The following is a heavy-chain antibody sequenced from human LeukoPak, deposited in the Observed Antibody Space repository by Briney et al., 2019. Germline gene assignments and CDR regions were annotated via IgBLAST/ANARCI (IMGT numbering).Heavy chain of an antibody. J-gene: IGHJ5*02. CDR3: AKAVPYCSGGSCYH. Sequence: PGGTLRLSCAASGFTFSSYGMSWVRQAPGKGLEWVSAISGSGGSTYYADSVKGRFTISRDNSKNTLYLQMNSLRAEDTAVYYCAKAVPYCSGGSCYHWGQGTLVTVSS. CDR2: ISGSGGST. D-gene: IGHD2-15*01. CDR1: GFTFSSYG. V-gene: IGHV3-23*01.